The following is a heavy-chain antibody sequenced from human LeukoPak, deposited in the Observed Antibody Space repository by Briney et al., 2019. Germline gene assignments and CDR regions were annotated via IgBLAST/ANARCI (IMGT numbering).Heavy chain of an antibody. CDR3: AKEEGSSSSWFDP. CDR2: ISGSGGST. CDR1: GFRFSSYG. D-gene: IGHD6-6*01. J-gene: IGHJ5*02. Sequence: GGSLRLSCAASGFRFSSYGMSWVRQAPGKGLEWVSDISGSGGSTNYADSVKGRFTISRDNSKNTLYLQMNSLRAEGTAIYFSAKEEGSSSSWFDPWGQGTLITVSS. V-gene: IGHV3-23*01.